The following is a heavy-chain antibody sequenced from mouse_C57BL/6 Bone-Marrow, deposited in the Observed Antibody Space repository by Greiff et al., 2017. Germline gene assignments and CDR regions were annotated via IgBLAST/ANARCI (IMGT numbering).Heavy chain of an antibody. CDR1: GFSLTSYG. CDR2: IWRGGST. V-gene: IGHV2-5*01. J-gene: IGHJ4*01. Sequence: QVQLQQSGPGLVQPSQSLSITCTVSGFSLTSYGVHWVRQSPGPGLEWLGVIWRGGSTDYYAAFMPRLGIPKDNSTCPVFFIMNSLQADDTAIYYLAKNGAYGSDYAMDYWGQGTSVTVSS. CDR3: AKNGAYGSDYAMDY. D-gene: IGHD1-1*01.